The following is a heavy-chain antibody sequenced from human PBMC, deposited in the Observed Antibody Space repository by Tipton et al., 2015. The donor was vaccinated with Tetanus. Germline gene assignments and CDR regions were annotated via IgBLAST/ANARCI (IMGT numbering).Heavy chain of an antibody. V-gene: IGHV4-39*01. Sequence: TLSLTCTVSRGSISSGTFYWDWIRQPPGKGLEWIGNIYYNGNTLENPSLKGRVTLSLDKSKNQFSLNLTSGTAADTAVYYCARTADNWFDPWGQGTLVTVSS. CDR1: RGSISSGTFY. CDR3: ARTADNWFDP. D-gene: IGHD2-21*02. J-gene: IGHJ5*02. CDR2: IYYNGNT.